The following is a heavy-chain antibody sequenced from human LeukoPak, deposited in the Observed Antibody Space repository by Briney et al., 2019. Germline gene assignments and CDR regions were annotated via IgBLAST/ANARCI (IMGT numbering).Heavy chain of an antibody. J-gene: IGHJ4*02. CDR1: GFTFSSYG. Sequence: PGGSLRLSCAASGFTFSSYGMHWVRQAPGKGLEWVAVISYDGSNKYYADSVKGRFTISRDNSKNTLYLQMNSLGAEDTAVYYCAKDHTQEWELVDYWGQGTLVTVSS. CDR3: AKDHTQEWELVDY. V-gene: IGHV3-30*18. CDR2: ISYDGSNK. D-gene: IGHD1-26*01.